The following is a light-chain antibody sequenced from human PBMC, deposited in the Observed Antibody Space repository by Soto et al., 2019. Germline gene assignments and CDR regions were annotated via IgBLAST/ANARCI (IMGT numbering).Light chain of an antibody. CDR3: EQYNSYSRT. Sequence: DIQMTQSPSTLSASVGDRVTITCRASQSISSWLAWYQQKPGKAPKLLIYKPTSLESGIPSRFSGSGSWTEFTLTISSLPPDEFAAYYCEQYNSYSRTFGQGTKVEIK. V-gene: IGKV1-5*03. J-gene: IGKJ1*01. CDR2: KPT. CDR1: QSISSW.